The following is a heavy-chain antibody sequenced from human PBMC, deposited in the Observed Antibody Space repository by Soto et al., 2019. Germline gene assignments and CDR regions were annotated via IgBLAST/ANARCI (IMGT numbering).Heavy chain of an antibody. CDR3: ARDGWGWELLHEVDY. CDR1: GYTFTSYG. Sequence: QVQLVQSGAEVKKPGASVKVSCKASGYTFTSYGISWVRQAPGQGLEWMGWISAYNGNTNYAQKLQGRVTMTTDTSTGTAYRELRSLRSDDTAVYYCARDGWGWELLHEVDYWGQGTLVTVSS. D-gene: IGHD1-26*01. CDR2: ISAYNGNT. J-gene: IGHJ4*02. V-gene: IGHV1-18*01.